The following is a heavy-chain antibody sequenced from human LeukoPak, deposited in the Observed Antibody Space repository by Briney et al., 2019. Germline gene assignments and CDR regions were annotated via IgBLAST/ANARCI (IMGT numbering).Heavy chain of an antibody. CDR2: IYTSGST. CDR1: GGSISSYY. V-gene: IGHV4-4*07. CDR3: ARDFYYDSSGYYYNWFDP. D-gene: IGHD3-22*01. Sequence: SETLSLTCTVSGGSISSYYWSWIQQPAGKGLEWIGRIYTSGSTNYNPSLKSRVTMSVDTSKNQFSLKPSSVTAADTAVYYCARDFYYDSSGYYYNWFDPWGQGTLVTVSS. J-gene: IGHJ5*02.